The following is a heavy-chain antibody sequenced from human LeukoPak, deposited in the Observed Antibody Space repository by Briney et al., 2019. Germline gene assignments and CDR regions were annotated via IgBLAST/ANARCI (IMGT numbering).Heavy chain of an antibody. Sequence: ASVKVSCKASGYTFTGYYMHWVRQAPGQGLEWMGRINPNSGGTKYAQKFQGRVTMTRDTSISTAYVELSRLRSDDTAVYYCARGEAYYDILTGYYTDFDYWGQGTLVTVSS. CDR2: INPNSGGT. D-gene: IGHD3-9*01. V-gene: IGHV1-2*06. CDR3: ARGEAYYDILTGYYTDFDY. J-gene: IGHJ4*02. CDR1: GYTFTGYY.